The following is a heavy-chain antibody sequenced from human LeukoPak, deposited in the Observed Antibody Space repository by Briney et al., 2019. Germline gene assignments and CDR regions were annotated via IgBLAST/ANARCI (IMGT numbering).Heavy chain of an antibody. Sequence: SETLSLTCAVYGGSFSSYYWSWIRQPPGKGLEWIGEINHSGSTNYNPSLKSRVTISVDTSKNQFSLKPSSVTAADTAVYYCARGAVQLWLRALGDYYYGMDVWGKGTTVTVSS. CDR2: INHSGST. J-gene: IGHJ6*04. D-gene: IGHD5-18*01. V-gene: IGHV4-34*01. CDR3: ARGAVQLWLRALGDYYYGMDV. CDR1: GGSFSSYY.